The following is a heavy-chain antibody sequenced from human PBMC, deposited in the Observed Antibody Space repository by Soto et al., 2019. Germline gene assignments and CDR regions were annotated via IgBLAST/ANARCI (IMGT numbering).Heavy chain of an antibody. Sequence: PSETLSLTCAVYGESFSGHHWAWIRQSPGKGLEWIGEINLSGGTNYSPSLKSRVTISVDTSKNQFSLKLTSATAADTAIYYCARVLVTYGGILVPYNWFDAWGQGNRVTVSS. CDR3: ARVLVTYGGILVPYNWFDA. J-gene: IGHJ5*02. D-gene: IGHD3-16*01. CDR2: INLSGGT. CDR1: GESFSGHH. V-gene: IGHV4-34*01.